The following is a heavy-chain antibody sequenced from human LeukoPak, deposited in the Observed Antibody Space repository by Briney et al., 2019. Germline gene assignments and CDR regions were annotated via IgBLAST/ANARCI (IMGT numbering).Heavy chain of an antibody. CDR3: AKGSSGSYGY. D-gene: IGHD3-10*01. CDR2: ISGSGGST. CDR1: GFTFSSYA. Sequence: GGSLRLSCAASGFTFSSYAMSWVRQAPGKGLERVSAISGSGGSTYYADSVKGRFTISRDNSKNTLYLQMNSLGAEDTAVYYCAKGSSGSYGYWGQGTLVTVSS. V-gene: IGHV3-23*01. J-gene: IGHJ4*02.